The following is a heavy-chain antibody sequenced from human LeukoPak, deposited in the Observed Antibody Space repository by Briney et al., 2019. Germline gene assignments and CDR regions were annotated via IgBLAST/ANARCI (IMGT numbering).Heavy chain of an antibody. J-gene: IGHJ5*02. CDR3: ARAGFLITFGGVIS. CDR2: ISSSGSTI. CDR1: GFTFSDYY. Sequence: GGSLRLSCAASGFTFSDYYMSWIRQAPGKGLEWVSSISSSGSTIYYADSVRGRFTISRDNAKNSLYLQMNSLRAEDTAIYYCARAGFLITFGGVISWGQGTLVTVSS. D-gene: IGHD3-16*02. V-gene: IGHV3-11*04.